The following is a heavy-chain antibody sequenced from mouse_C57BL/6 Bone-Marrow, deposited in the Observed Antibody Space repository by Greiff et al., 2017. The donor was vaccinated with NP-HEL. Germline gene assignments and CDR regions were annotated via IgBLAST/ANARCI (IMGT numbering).Heavy chain of an antibody. J-gene: IGHJ2*01. CDR2: IYPGGGYT. CDR3: ARGAHFDY. CDR1: GYTFTNYW. V-gene: IGHV1-63*01. Sequence: QVHVKQSGAELVRPGTSVKMSCKASGYTFTNYWIGWAKQRPGHGLEWIGDIYPGGGYTNYNEKFKGKATLTADKSSSTAYMQFSSLTSEDSAIYYCARGAHFDYWGQGTTLTVSS.